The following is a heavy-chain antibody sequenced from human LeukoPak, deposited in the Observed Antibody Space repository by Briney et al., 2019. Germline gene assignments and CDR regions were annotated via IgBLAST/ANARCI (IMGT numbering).Heavy chain of an antibody. CDR1: GFTFSSYS. CDR2: ISSSSSTI. V-gene: IGHV3-48*04. Sequence: TGGSLRLSCAASGFTFSSYSMNWVRQAPGKGLEWVSYISSSSSTIYYADSVKGRFTISRDNSRNSLFLQMHSLITEDTALYFCAKEKISGDHIFDNWGRGTLVIVSS. D-gene: IGHD2-21*02. J-gene: IGHJ4*02. CDR3: AKEKISGDHIFDN.